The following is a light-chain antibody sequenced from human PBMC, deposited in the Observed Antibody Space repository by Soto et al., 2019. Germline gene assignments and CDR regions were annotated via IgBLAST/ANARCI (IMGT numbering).Light chain of an antibody. J-gene: IGKJ4*01. CDR2: AAS. V-gene: IGKV3-15*01. CDR3: QQYNNWPPLT. CDR1: QSVRTN. Sequence: EVVVTQSPATLSVSLGGRATLSCRASQSVRTNLAWYQQKPGQAPRLLIYAASTRATGIPARFSGSGSGTEFTLTITSQQSEDFAVYYCQQYNNWPPLTFGGGTKVEIK.